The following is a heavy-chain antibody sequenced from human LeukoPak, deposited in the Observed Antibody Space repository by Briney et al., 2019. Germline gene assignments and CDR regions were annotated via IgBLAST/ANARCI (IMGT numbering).Heavy chain of an antibody. D-gene: IGHD3-22*01. J-gene: IGHJ4*02. V-gene: IGHV4-34*01. CDR2: INHSGST. CDR1: GFTVSSNY. CDR3: ARGSEDNRITMIVVVFDY. Sequence: GSLRLSCAASGFTVSSNYMSWVRQPPGKGLEWIGEINHSGSTNYNPSLKSRVTISVDTSKNQFSLKLSSVTAADTAVYYCARGSEDNRITMIVVVFDYWGQGTLVTVSS.